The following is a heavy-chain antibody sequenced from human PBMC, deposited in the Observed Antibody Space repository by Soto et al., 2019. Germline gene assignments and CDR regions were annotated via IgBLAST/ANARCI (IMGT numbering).Heavy chain of an antibody. D-gene: IGHD3-16*02. J-gene: IGHJ6*02. CDR1: GFTFSGYW. V-gene: IGHV3-74*01. CDR3: ARDVTPVDDYVWGSYRSRGMDV. CDR2: INSDGSST. Sequence: GGSLRLSCAASGFTFSGYWMHWVRQAPGKGLVWVSRINSDGSSTSYADSVKGRFTISRDNAKNTLYLQMNSLRAEDTAVYYCARDVTPVDDYVWGSYRSRGMDVWGQGTTVTVSS.